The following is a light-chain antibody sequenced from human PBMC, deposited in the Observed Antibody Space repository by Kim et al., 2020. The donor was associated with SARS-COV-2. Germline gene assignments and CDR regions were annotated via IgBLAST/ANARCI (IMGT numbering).Light chain of an antibody. V-gene: IGLV1-44*01. CDR1: SSNIGSNT. CDR3: ATWDDSLNGVV. Sequence: ELTQPPSASGTPGQRVTISCSGSSSNIGSNTVNWYQQLPGTAPKLLIYSNNQRPSGVPDRFSGSKSGTSASLAISGLQSEDEADYYCATWDDSLNGVVFGGGTQLTVL. J-gene: IGLJ2*01. CDR2: SNN.